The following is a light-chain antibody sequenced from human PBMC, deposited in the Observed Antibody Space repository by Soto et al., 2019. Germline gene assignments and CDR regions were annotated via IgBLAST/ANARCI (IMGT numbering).Light chain of an antibody. CDR3: QQRSSWIT. Sequence: IVLTQSPITLSLWPGETAVLSCRASQSISSSLSWYQQRPGQAPRLLIYDAFNRAPGIPARFSGSGSGTVFTLTISSLEPEDFALYYCQQRSSWITFGQGTRLEIE. V-gene: IGKV3-11*01. CDR1: QSISSS. J-gene: IGKJ5*01. CDR2: DAF.